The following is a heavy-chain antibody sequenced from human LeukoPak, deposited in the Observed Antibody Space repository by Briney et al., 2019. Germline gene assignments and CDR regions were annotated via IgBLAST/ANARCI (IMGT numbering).Heavy chain of an antibody. V-gene: IGHV7-4-1*02. D-gene: IGHD6-13*01. Sequence: ASVKVSCKASGFTFTTYAMNWVRNAPRQGLEWTGWINSKTGNPTYAQVFTERFVFSLDTSVSTAYLQISSLKAEDTAVYYCARGTGYSSSWPAHWGQGTLVTVSS. J-gene: IGHJ4*02. CDR2: INSKTGNP. CDR3: ARGTGYSSSWPAH. CDR1: GFTFTTYA.